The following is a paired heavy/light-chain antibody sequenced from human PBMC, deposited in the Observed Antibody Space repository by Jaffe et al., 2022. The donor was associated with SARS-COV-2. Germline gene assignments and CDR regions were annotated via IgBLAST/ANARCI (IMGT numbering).Heavy chain of an antibody. Sequence: QVQLQESGPGLVKPSQTLSLTCTVSGGSIRSGDHYWNWIRQPAGKGLEWIGRIYSTGSTNYNPSLKSRVTILVDTSKNQFSLKLTSVTAADTAVYYCARVYYDSSGYYVAFDIWGQGTMVIVSS. CDR1: GGSIRSGDHY. CDR2: IYSTGST. CDR3: ARVYYDSSGYYVAFDI. V-gene: IGHV4-61*02. D-gene: IGHD3-22*01. J-gene: IGHJ3*02.
Light chain of an antibody. V-gene: IGKV4-1*01. CDR3: QQYYSTPYT. CDR1: QSVLFRSNNKNY. Sequence: DIVMTQSPDSLAVSLGERATINCKSSQSVLFRSNNKNYLAWYQQKPGQPPKLLIYWASTRESGVPDRFSGSGSGTDFTLTISSLQAEDVAVYYCQQYYSTPYTFGQGTKLEIK. J-gene: IGKJ2*01. CDR2: WAS.